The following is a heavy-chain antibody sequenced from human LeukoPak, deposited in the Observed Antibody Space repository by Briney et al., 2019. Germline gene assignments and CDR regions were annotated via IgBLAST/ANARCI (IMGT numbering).Heavy chain of an antibody. D-gene: IGHD2-15*01. CDR2: IYSGGST. J-gene: IGHJ6*03. CDR1: GFTFSSYA. CDR3: ARDRCSGGSCYSSEFGYYMDV. V-gene: IGHV3-66*02. Sequence: GGSLRLSCAASGFTFSSYAMSWVRQAPGKGLEWVSVIYSGGSTYYADSVKGRFTISRDNSKNTLYLQMNSLRAEDTAVYYCARDRCSGGSCYSSEFGYYMDVWGKGTTVTVSS.